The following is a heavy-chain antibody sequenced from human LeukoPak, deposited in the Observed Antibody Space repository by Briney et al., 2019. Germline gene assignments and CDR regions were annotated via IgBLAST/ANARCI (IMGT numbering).Heavy chain of an antibody. J-gene: IGHJ6*02. V-gene: IGHV4-59*08. CDR3: ARHTRGLGATINFYGMDV. CDR1: GGSISSYY. D-gene: IGHD1-26*01. CDR2: IYYSGTT. Sequence: SETLSLTCTVSGGSISSYYWSWIRQPPGKGLEWIGYIYYSGTTNYNPSLKSRVTISVDTSKNQFSLKVSSVTAADTAVYYCARHTRGLGATINFYGMDVWGQGTTVTVSS.